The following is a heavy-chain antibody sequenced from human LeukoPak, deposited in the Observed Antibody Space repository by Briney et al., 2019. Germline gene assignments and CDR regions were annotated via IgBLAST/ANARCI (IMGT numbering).Heavy chain of an antibody. CDR1: GFTYSSYG. J-gene: IGHJ5*02. CDR3: AKAVGPNYYDSSGLNWFDP. Sequence: GGSLRLSCAASGFTYSSYGMHWVRQAPGKGLEWVAVISYDGSNKYYADSVKGRFTISRDNSKNTLYLHMNSLRAEDTAVYYCAKAVGPNYYDSSGLNWFDPWGQGTLVTVSS. CDR2: ISYDGSNK. V-gene: IGHV3-30*18. D-gene: IGHD3-22*01.